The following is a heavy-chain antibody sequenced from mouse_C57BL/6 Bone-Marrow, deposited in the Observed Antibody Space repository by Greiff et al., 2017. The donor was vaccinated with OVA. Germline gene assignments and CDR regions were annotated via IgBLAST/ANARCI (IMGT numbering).Heavy chain of an antibody. CDR2: IDPSDSET. Sequence: QVQLQHPGAELVRPGSSVKLSCKASGYTFTSYWMHWVKQRPIQGLEWIGNIDPSDSETHYNQKFKDKATLTVDKSSSTAYMQLSSLTSEDSAVYYCARGGYYGSSYYFDYWGQGTTLTVSS. CDR1: GYTFTSYW. V-gene: IGHV1-52*01. J-gene: IGHJ2*01. D-gene: IGHD1-1*01. CDR3: ARGGYYGSSYYFDY.